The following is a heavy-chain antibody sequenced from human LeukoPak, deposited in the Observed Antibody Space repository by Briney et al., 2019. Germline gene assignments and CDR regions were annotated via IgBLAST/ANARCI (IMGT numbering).Heavy chain of an antibody. J-gene: IGHJ5*02. V-gene: IGHV4-34*01. CDR2: INHSGST. CDR3: ARGAKWGGNWFDP. CDR1: GGSFSGYY. D-gene: IGHD2-8*01. Sequence: SSETLSLTCAVYGGSFSGYYWSWIRQPPGKGLEWIGEINHSGSTNYNPSLKSRVTISVDPSKNQFSLKLSSVTAADTAVYYCARGAKWGGNWFDPWGQGTLVTVSS.